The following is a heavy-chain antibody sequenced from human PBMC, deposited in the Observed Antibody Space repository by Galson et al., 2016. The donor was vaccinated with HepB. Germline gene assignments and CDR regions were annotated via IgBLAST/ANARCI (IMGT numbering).Heavy chain of an antibody. V-gene: IGHV3-9*01. CDR2: ISWNSGNV. CDR3: AKAGTYSNNKGWLDP. J-gene: IGHJ5*02. D-gene: IGHD6-13*01. CDR1: GFTFDAYA. Sequence: SLRLSCAASGFTFDAYAMHWVRQAPGKGLEWVSGISWNSGNVGYADSVKGRFTISRDNAKNSLYLQMNSLRAEDTAFYYCAKAGTYSNNKGWLDPWGQGTLVTVSS.